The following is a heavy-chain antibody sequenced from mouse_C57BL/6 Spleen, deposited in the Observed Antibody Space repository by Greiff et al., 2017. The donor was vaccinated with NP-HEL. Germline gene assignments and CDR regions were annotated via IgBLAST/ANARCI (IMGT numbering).Heavy chain of an antibody. CDR1: GYSITSGYY. D-gene: IGHD1-1*01. V-gene: IGHV3-6*01. CDR2: ISYDGSN. CDR3: ARDEVLRWYFDV. J-gene: IGHJ1*03. Sequence: VQLKESGPGLVKPSQSLSLTCSVTGYSITSGYYWNWIRQFPGNKLEWMGYISYDGSNNYNPSLKNRISITRDTSKNQFFLKLNSVTTEDTATYYCARDEVLRWYFDVWGTGTTVTVSS.